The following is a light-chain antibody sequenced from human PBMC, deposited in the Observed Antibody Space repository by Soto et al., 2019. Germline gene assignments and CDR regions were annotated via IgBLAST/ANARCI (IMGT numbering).Light chain of an antibody. J-gene: IGLJ1*01. CDR3: SSYTSSSTYV. CDR1: SSDVGTYNR. CDR2: EVN. V-gene: IGLV2-18*02. Sequence: QSVLTQPPSVSGSPGQSVTISCTGTSSDVGTYNRVSWYQHPPGTAPKLMIYEVNNQPSGVPDRFSGSKSGNTASLTISGLQAEDEADYYCSSYTSSSTYVFVTGTKVIVL.